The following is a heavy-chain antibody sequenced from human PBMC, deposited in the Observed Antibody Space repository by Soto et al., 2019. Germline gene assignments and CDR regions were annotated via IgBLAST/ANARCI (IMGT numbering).Heavy chain of an antibody. CDR1: GFSFSTNEVG. J-gene: IGHJ4*02. Sequence: QITLKESGPTLVQPTQTLTLTCSFSGFSFSTNEVGVGWIRQPPGKALEWLALIYWDDHKRYSPSLKTRLTITKDTSKNQVVLTVTNIDPVDTATYYCTLINYYFGSESYYKRAYYFDYWGQGTLVTVSS. CDR2: IYWDDHK. V-gene: IGHV2-5*02. CDR3: TLINYYFGSESYYKRAYYFDY. D-gene: IGHD3-10*01.